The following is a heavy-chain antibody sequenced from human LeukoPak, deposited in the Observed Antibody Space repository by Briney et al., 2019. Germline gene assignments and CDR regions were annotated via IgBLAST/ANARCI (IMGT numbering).Heavy chain of an antibody. D-gene: IGHD5-18*01. J-gene: IGHJ6*03. CDR2: IYYSGST. CDR1: GGSISSHY. Sequence: SETLSLPCTVSGGSISSHYWSWIRQPPGKGLEWIGYIYYSGSTNYNPALKSRVTISVDTSKNQFSLKLSSVTAADTAVYYCARAADTAMDRDYYYYYYMDVWGKGTTVTVSS. CDR3: ARAADTAMDRDYYYYYYMDV. V-gene: IGHV4-59*11.